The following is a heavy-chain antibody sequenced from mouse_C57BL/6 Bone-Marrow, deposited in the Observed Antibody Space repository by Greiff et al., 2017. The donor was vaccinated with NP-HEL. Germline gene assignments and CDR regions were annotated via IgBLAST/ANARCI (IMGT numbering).Heavy chain of an antibody. V-gene: IGHV5-4*01. D-gene: IGHD1-1*01. CDR3: AREGVVPWYFDV. J-gene: IGHJ1*03. CDR1: GFTFSSYA. Sequence: DVKLVESGGGLVKPGGSLKLSCAASGFTFSSYAMSWVRQTPEKRLEWVATISDGGSYTYYPDNVKGRFTISRDNAKNNLYLQMSHLKSEDTAMYYCAREGVVPWYFDVWGTGTTVTVSS. CDR2: ISDGGSYT.